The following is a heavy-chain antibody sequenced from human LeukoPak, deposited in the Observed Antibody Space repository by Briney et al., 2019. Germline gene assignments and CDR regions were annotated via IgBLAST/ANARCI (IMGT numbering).Heavy chain of an antibody. D-gene: IGHD5-12*01. V-gene: IGHV3-48*02. CDR3: ARIWENSGYDYSPSGYGMDI. CDR1: GFTFSSHS. J-gene: IGHJ6*02. Sequence: GGSLRLSCAASGFTFSSHSMNWVRQAPGKGLEWVSYISSGSRSTYYADSVKGRFTISRDNAKNSLYLQMNSLRDEDTAVYYCARIWENSGYDYSPSGYGMDIWGQGTTVTGS. CDR2: ISSGSRST.